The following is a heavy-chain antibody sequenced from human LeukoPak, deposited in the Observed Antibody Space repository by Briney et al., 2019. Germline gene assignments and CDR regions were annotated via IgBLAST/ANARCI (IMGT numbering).Heavy chain of an antibody. CDR2: IKQDASNK. J-gene: IGHJ4*02. CDR1: GFTFSSYW. CDR3: ATEGSFDY. Sequence: GGSLRLSCAASGFTFSSYWMSWVRQAPGKGLEWVANIKQDASNKYYADSVKGRFTISRDNSKNTLYLQMNSLRAEDAAVYYCATEGSFDYWGQGTLVTVSS. V-gene: IGHV3-7*01.